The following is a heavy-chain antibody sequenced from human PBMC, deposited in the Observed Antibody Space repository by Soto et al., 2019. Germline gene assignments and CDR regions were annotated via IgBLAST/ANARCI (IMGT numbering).Heavy chain of an antibody. V-gene: IGHV1-2*02. Sequence: QVQLVQSGAEVKKPGASVKVSCKASGYTFTGYYMHWVRQAPGQGREWMGWINPNNGDTKYAQRCQGRVTVTRDTSSSTAYMELRRLTSDDTAVYYCGREERKGFDSWGQGTLVTVSS. CDR1: GYTFTGYY. J-gene: IGHJ5*01. CDR3: GREERKGFDS. CDR2: INPNNGDT.